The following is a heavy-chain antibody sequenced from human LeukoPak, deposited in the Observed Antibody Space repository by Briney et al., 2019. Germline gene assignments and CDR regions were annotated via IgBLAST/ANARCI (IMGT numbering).Heavy chain of an antibody. CDR2: IIPIFGTA. CDR3: ARVPAAQSILGIVSWFDP. D-gene: IGHD2-2*01. Sequence: ASVKVSCKASGGTFSSYAISWERQAPGQGLEWMGGIIPIFGTANYAQKFQGRVTITADESTSTAYMELSSLRSEDTAVYYCARVPAAQSILGIVSWFDPWGQGTLVTVSS. CDR1: GGTFSSYA. V-gene: IGHV1-69*13. J-gene: IGHJ5*02.